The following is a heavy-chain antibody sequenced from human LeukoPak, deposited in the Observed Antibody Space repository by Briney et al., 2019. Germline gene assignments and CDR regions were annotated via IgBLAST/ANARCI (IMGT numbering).Heavy chain of an antibody. D-gene: IGHD6-19*01. CDR2: INHSGST. CDR1: GGSFSGYY. V-gene: IGHV4-34*01. J-gene: IGHJ4*02. CDR3: ARRVSVAGLVYFDY. Sequence: PSETLSLTCAVYGGSFSGYYWSWIRQPPGKGLEWIGEINHSGSTNYNPSLKSRVTISVDSSKNQFSLKLGSVTAADTAVYYCARRVSVAGLVYFDYWGQGTLVTVSS.